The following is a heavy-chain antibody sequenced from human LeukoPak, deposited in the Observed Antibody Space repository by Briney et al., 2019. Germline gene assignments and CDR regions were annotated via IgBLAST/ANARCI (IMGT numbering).Heavy chain of an antibody. CDR1: GGSISSYY. CDR2: INHSGST. J-gene: IGHJ4*02. Sequence: SETLSLTCTVSGGSISSYYWSWIRQPPGKGLEWIGEINHSGSTNYNPSLKSRVTISVDTSKNQFSLKLSSVTAADTAVYYCARGRRRGVYSGSYSRGLDFDYWGQGTLVTVSS. V-gene: IGHV4-34*01. D-gene: IGHD1-26*01. CDR3: ARGRRRGVYSGSYSRGLDFDY.